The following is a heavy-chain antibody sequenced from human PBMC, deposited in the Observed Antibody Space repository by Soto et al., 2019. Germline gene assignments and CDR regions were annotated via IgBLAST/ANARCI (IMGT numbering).Heavy chain of an antibody. Sequence: PSETLSLTCTVSGASLSNGSYYGSWLRQPPGKGLEWLAYLYSGGSINYNPSLKSRVSIFMDTSENQFSLKLTSVTSADTAVYYCARWSRFCTGGRCFPWFDPWGQGTLVTVSS. V-gene: IGHV4-61*01. CDR3: ARWSRFCTGGRCFPWFDP. J-gene: IGHJ5*02. CDR1: GASLSNGSYY. D-gene: IGHD2-8*02. CDR2: LYSGGSI.